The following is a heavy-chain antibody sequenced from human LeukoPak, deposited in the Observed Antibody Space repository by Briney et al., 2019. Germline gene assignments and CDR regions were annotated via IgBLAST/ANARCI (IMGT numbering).Heavy chain of an antibody. V-gene: IGHV3-30*09. CDR3: ARDRVVPAAYLFDY. D-gene: IGHD2-2*01. CDR2: IPYDGSNK. CDR1: GFTFSSYA. J-gene: IGHJ4*02. Sequence: GGSLRLSCAASGFTFSSYAMHWVRQPPSKGPEWVAVIPYDGSNKYYADSVKGRFAISRDNSKTTLYLQMNSLRAEDTAVYYCARDRVVPAAYLFDYWGQGTLVTVPS.